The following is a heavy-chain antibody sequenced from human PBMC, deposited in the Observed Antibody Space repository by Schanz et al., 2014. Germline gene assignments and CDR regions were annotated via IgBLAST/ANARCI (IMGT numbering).Heavy chain of an antibody. Sequence: VQLLQFGGGLVKRGGSLRLSCAVSGFTFSSNHMSWVRQAPGKGLEWVSVIYSGIGAYYADSVKDRFTVSRDNSKNTVYLQMNRLRAEDTAVYYCARVHHYDPSGWGYFDYWGQGALVTVSS. J-gene: IGHJ4*02. CDR1: GFTFSSNH. CDR3: ARVHHYDPSGWGYFDY. D-gene: IGHD3-22*01. V-gene: IGHV3-66*01. CDR2: IYSGIGA.